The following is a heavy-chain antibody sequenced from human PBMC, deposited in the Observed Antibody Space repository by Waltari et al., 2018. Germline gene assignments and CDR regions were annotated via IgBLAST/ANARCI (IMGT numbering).Heavy chain of an antibody. Sequence: QVHLVESGGGVVLPGGSLRLSCAASGLIFSRYDMHGVRQAPGRGLEWVTLIRFDGGKKFYADSVKGRFTISRDNSRDTLFLQMNSLRSADTAIYFCATEMSSSSPTFWGRGTLVTVSS. CDR2: IRFDGGKK. J-gene: IGHJ4*02. CDR3: ATEMSSSSPTF. CDR1: GLIFSRYD. V-gene: IGHV3-30*02.